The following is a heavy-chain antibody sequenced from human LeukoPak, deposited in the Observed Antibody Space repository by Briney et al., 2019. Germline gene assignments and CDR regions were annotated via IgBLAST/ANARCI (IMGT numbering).Heavy chain of an antibody. CDR3: AKYLTAKGPPYPLEV. D-gene: IGHD1-14*01. J-gene: IGHJ6*02. V-gene: IGHV3-23*01. CDR1: GFSLHTYA. Sequence: PGGSLTLFCAASGFSLHTYAMQWVRQAPGRGGEWVSGFSDGGDRTFYAHSVKGRFTISRDNSKNHLYLQMNNLRAEDMAMYFCAKYLTAKGPPYPLEVWGQGTTVTVSS. CDR2: FSDGGDRT.